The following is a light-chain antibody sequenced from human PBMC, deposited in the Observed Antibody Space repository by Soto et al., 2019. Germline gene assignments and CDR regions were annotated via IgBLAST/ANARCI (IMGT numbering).Light chain of an antibody. CDR1: SSDIGGYNY. CDR3: TSYTSSTTNYV. CDR2: EVS. J-gene: IGLJ1*01. Sequence: QSVLTQPASVSGSPGQSITFSCTGTSSDIGGYNYVSWYQQHPGKAPKLMIYEVSNRPSGVSDRFSGSKSGNTASLTISWLQAEDEADYYCTSYTSSTTNYVFGTGTKLTVL. V-gene: IGLV2-14*01.